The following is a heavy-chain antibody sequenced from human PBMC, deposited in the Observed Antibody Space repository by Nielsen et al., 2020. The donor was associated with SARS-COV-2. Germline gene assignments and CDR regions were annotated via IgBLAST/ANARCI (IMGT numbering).Heavy chain of an antibody. D-gene: IGHD5/OR15-5a*01. CDR2: IGSGI. V-gene: IGHV3-48*03. Sequence: GSLRLSCAASGFVISNFEMNWVRQAPGKGLEWISHIGSGIRYADSVRGRFTISGDDAKNFLYLQMNNLRVEDTAIYYCARGSTYWGPGTVVTVSS. CDR1: GFVISNFE. CDR3: ARGSTY. J-gene: IGHJ4*01.